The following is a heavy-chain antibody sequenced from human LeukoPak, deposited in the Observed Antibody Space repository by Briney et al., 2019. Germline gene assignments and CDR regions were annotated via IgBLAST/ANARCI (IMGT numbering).Heavy chain of an antibody. CDR3: ARCTSTSCYNFDY. V-gene: IGHV4-61*09. CDR2: IYTSGTT. Sequence: KPSETLSLTCTVSGGSVNSGSYYWNWIRQSAGKGLEWIGHIYTSGTTNCNPSLKSRVTISLDTSKNQFSLELNSVTAADTAVYYCARCTSTSCYNFDYWGQGTLVTVSS. D-gene: IGHD2-2*02. CDR1: GGSVNSGSYY. J-gene: IGHJ4*02.